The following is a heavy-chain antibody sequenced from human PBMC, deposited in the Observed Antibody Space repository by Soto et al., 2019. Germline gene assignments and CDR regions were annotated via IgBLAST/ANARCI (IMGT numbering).Heavy chain of an antibody. CDR3: ARETSTGNYYMDV. CDR2: ISTSSSNI. CDR1: GFSFSYYG. J-gene: IGHJ6*03. V-gene: IGHV3-48*01. Sequence: EVQLVESGGALVQPGGSLRLSCAASGFSFSYYGMNWVGQAPGKGLEWVSYISTSSSNIYYADSVKGRFTISRDNAKNSLSLQMNSLRAADTAVYYCARETSTGNYYMDVWGKGTTVTVSS. D-gene: IGHD2-2*01.